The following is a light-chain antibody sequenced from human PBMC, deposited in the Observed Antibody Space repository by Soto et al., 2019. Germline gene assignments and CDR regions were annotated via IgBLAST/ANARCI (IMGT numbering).Light chain of an antibody. CDR3: QSYDSSLSGV. J-gene: IGLJ1*01. Sequence: QSVLTQPPLVSGGPGQRVTISCTGSSSNIGAGYDVHWYQQLPGTAPKLLIYGNSNRPSGVPDRFSGSKSGTSASLAITGLQAEDEADYYCQSYDSSLSGVFGTGTKVTV. V-gene: IGLV1-40*01. CDR2: GNS. CDR1: SSNIGAGYD.